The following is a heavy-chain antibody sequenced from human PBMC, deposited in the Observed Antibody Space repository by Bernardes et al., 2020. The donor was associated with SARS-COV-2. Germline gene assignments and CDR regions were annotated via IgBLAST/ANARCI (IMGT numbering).Heavy chain of an antibody. CDR2: ISGGADTT. CDR1: GFTFSSSG. J-gene: IGHJ4*02. D-gene: IGHD3-10*01. V-gene: IGHV3-23*01. Sequence: GGSLRLSCAASGFTFSSSGMSWVRQAPGKGLEWVSFISGGADTTYYADSVKGRFTFSRDNSKNALFLQMDSLRAEDTAVYYCANWGGSGASFLGPFDYWGQGALVTVSS. CDR3: ANWGGSGASFLGPFDY.